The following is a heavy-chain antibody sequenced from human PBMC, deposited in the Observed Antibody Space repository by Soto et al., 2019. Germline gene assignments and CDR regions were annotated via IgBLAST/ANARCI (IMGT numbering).Heavy chain of an antibody. CDR3: AAVGGVGFGGGRYGMDV. CDR2: ISAYNGNT. Sequence: ASVNVSCTASGYTFSSVGINWVRQAPGQGLEWMAWISAYNGNTKYAQKPQGRVTTTTDTSTSTAYMELRSLRSDDTAVYYCAAVGGVGFGGGRYGMDVWGQGTTVTVSS. J-gene: IGHJ6*02. CDR1: GYTFSSVG. V-gene: IGHV1-18*01. D-gene: IGHD3-10*01.